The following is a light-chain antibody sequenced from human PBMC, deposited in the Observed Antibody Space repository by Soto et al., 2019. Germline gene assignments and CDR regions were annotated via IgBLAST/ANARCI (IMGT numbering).Light chain of an antibody. CDR1: NSIIGSNT. CDR3: AAWDDSLNGPV. V-gene: IGLV1-44*01. CDR2: SNN. J-gene: IGLJ1*01. Sequence: QSVLTQPPSASGTPGQRVTISCSGNNSIIGSNTVNWYQQLPGTAPNLLIYSNNLRPSGVPDRFSGSKSGTSASLAISGLQSEDEADYYCAAWDDSLNGPVFGTGTKVTVL.